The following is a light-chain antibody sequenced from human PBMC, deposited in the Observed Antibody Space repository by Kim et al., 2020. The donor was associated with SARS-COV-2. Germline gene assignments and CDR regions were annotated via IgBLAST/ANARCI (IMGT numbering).Light chain of an antibody. CDR2: EVN. V-gene: IGLV2-14*01. CDR3: NSYTRSSTLV. CDR1: SSDVGAYNY. Sequence: QSVLTQPASVSGSPGQSITISCTGTSSDVGAYNYVSWYQQHPGKAPKLMIYEVNNRPSGVSNRFSGSKSGNTASLTISGLQAEDEADYYCNSYTRSSTLVFGGGTQLTVL. J-gene: IGLJ2*01.